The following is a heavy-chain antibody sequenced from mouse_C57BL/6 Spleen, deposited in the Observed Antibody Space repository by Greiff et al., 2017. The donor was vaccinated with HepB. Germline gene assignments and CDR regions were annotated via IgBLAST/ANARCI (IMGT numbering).Heavy chain of an antibody. CDR2: IYPGDGDT. CDR3: ARLTTGYYFDY. D-gene: IGHD1-1*01. CDR1: GYAFSSSW. J-gene: IGHJ2*01. Sequence: VQLQQSGPELVKPGASVKISCKASGYAFSSSWINWVKQRPGKGLEWIGRIYPGDGDTNYNGKFKGKATLTADKSSSTAYMQLSSLTSEDSAVYFCARLTTGYYFDYWGQGTTLTVSS. V-gene: IGHV1-82*01.